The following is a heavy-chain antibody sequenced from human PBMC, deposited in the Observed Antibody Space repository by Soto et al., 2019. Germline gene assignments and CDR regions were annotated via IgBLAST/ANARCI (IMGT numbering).Heavy chain of an antibody. D-gene: IGHD3-22*01. CDR2: INAGNGNT. CDR3: ALSEYYFDSSGYRAFDI. J-gene: IGHJ3*02. CDR1: GYGFTTHA. Sequence: GSSVKVSCKTSGYGFTTHALHWVRQAPGERLEWMGWINAGNGNTKYLEKFQGRVTITRETSASTAYMELNSLRSEDTAVYFCALSEYYFDSSGYRAFDIWGQGTMVTVSS. V-gene: IGHV1-3*01.